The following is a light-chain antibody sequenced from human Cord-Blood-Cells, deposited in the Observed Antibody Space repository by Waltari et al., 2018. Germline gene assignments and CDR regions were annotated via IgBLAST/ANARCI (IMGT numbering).Light chain of an antibody. Sequence: QSALTQPRSVSGSPGQSVTIPCTGTSSDVGVYNYVSWYQQHPGKAPKLMIYDVSKRPSGVPDRFSGSKSGNTASLTISGLQAEDEADYYCCSYAGSYVYVFGTGTKVTVL. CDR2: DVS. CDR3: CSYAGSYVYV. J-gene: IGLJ1*01. CDR1: SSDVGVYNY. V-gene: IGLV2-11*01.